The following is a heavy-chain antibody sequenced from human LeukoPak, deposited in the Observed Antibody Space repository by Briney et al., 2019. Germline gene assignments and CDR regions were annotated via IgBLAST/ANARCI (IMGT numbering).Heavy chain of an antibody. CDR3: ARDLPKPTVISNWFDP. J-gene: IGHJ5*02. Sequence: PGGSLRLSCAASGFTFSSYWMSWVRQAPGKGLEWVANIKQDGSEKYYVDSVKGRFTISRDNAKNSLYLQMNSLRAEDTAVYYCARDLPKPTVISNWFDPWGQGTLVTVSS. D-gene: IGHD2-21*01. CDR2: IKQDGSEK. V-gene: IGHV3-7*03. CDR1: GFTFSSYW.